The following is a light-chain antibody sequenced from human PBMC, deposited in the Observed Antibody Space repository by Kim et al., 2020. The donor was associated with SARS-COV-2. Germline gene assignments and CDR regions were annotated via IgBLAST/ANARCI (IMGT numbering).Light chain of an antibody. J-gene: IGKJ1*01. CDR1: QTVSVNY. Sequence: SPGERADLSCRASQTVSVNYLAWYQQRPGQAPRLRIYAAANRAACIPDRFSGSGSGTDFTLTISRLEPEDFAVYYCQHYGASPRSFGQGTKVDIK. V-gene: IGKV3-20*01. CDR2: AAA. CDR3: QHYGASPRS.